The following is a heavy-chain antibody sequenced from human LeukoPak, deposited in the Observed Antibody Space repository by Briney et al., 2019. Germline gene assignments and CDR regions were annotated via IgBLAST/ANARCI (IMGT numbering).Heavy chain of an antibody. D-gene: IGHD3-9*01. CDR1: GCTFTSYG. J-gene: IGHJ6*02. CDR3: ARDGDGLRYFDWLLSPYYYYGMDV. V-gene: IGHV1-18*01. Sequence: ASVKVSCKASGCTFTSYGISWVRQAPGQGLEWMGWISAYNGNTNYAQKLQGRVTMTTDTSTSTAYMELRSLRSDDTAVYYCARDGDGLRYFDWLLSPYYYYGMDVWGQGTTVTVSS. CDR2: ISAYNGNT.